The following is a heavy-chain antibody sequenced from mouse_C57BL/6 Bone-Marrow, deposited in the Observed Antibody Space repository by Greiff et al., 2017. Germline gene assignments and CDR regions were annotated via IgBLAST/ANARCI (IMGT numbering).Heavy chain of an antibody. CDR2: IYPGDGDT. CDR3: AIYDGYYLFDY. D-gene: IGHD2-3*01. Sequence: VQLQQSGAELVKPGASVKISCKASGYAFSSYWMNWVKQRPGKGLEWIGQIYPGDGDTTYNGKFKGKATLTAYKSSSTAYLQLSILTSEDSAVYFCAIYDGYYLFDYWGQGTTLTVSS. V-gene: IGHV1-80*01. J-gene: IGHJ2*01. CDR1: GYAFSSYW.